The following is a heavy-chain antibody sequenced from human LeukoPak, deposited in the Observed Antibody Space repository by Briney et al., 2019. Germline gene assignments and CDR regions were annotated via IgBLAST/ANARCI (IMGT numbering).Heavy chain of an antibody. J-gene: IGHJ6*03. Sequence: SETLSLTCTVSGGSISSGIYYWSWIRQPAGKGLERIGRIYTSGSTNYNPSLKSRVTISVDTSKNQFSLKLSSVTAADTAVYYCARDNYYYYYMDVWGKGTTVTVSS. CDR3: ARDNYYYYYMDV. CDR1: GGSISSGIYY. V-gene: IGHV4-61*02. CDR2: IYTSGST.